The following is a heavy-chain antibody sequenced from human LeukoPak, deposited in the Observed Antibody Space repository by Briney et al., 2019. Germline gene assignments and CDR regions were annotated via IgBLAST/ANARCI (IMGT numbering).Heavy chain of an antibody. V-gene: IGHV3-48*04. Sequence: GGSLRLSCAASGFTFSSYWMHWVRQAPGKGLEWVSYISSSGSTIYYADSVKGRFTISRDNAKNSLYLQMNSLRAEDTAVYYCARRRGYSGYGMDYWGQGTLVTVSS. CDR3: ARRRGYSGYGMDY. CDR2: ISSSGSTI. D-gene: IGHD5-12*01. CDR1: GFTFSSYW. J-gene: IGHJ4*02.